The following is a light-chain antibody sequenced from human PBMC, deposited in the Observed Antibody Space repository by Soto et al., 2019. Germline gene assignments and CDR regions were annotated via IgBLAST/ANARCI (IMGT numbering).Light chain of an antibody. CDR2: AAS. V-gene: IGKV3-15*01. J-gene: IGKJ1*01. CDR3: HQYNNWPGT. Sequence: ETVMTQSPVTLSVSPGDTATLSCRASQRVSNHFAWYQQKPGQAPRLLIYAASTRAAGVPVRFSGSGSETDFSHSIRSLQSVDFALYYCHQYNNWPGTFGQGTKVEIK. CDR1: QRVSNH.